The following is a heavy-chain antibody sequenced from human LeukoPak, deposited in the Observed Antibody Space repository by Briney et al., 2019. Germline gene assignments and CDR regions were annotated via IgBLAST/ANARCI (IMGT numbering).Heavy chain of an antibody. CDR3: ARVRGWQLARYCYMDV. J-gene: IGHJ6*03. D-gene: IGHD6-6*01. V-gene: IGHV4-34*01. Sequence: SETLSLTCAVYGGSFSGYYWSRIRQPPGKGLEWIGEISHSGSTNYNPSLKSRVTISVDTSKNQFSLKLSSVTAADTAVYYCARVRGWQLARYCYMDVWGKGTTVTVSS. CDR2: ISHSGST. CDR1: GGSFSGYY.